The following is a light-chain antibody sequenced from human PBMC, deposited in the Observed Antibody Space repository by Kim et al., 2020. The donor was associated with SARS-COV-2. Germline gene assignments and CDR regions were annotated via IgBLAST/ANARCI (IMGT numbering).Light chain of an antibody. CDR1: QSVSSNY. Sequence: EIVLTQSPGTLSLSPGERATLSCRASQSVSSNYLAWYQQRPGQAPRLLIYGASSRATGIPDRFGGSGSGTDFTLTISRLEPEDFAVYYCQKYGSSPETFGQGTKVDIK. V-gene: IGKV3-20*01. CDR2: GAS. CDR3: QKYGSSPET. J-gene: IGKJ1*01.